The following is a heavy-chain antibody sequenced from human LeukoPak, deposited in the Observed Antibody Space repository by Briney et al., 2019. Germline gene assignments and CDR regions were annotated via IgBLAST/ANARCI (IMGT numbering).Heavy chain of an antibody. V-gene: IGHV1-69*01. J-gene: IGHJ3*02. CDR1: GGTFSSYA. Sequence: GSSVKVSCKASGGTFSSYAISWVRQAPGQGLEWMGGIIPIFGTANYAQKFQGRVTITADESTSTAYMELSSLRSEDTAVYYCARDGGLAVAGRNDAFDIWGQGTMVTVSS. D-gene: IGHD6-19*01. CDR2: IIPIFGTA. CDR3: ARDGGLAVAGRNDAFDI.